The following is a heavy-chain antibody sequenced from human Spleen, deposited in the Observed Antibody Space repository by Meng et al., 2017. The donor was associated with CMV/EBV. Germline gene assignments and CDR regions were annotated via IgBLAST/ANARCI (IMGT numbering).Heavy chain of an antibody. CDR1: GFTLSHYE. CDR3: ARKWELRRGFYYGMDV. V-gene: IGHV3-48*03. J-gene: IGHJ6*02. D-gene: IGHD1-26*01. Sequence: GGSLRLSCAASGFTLSHYEMNWVRQAPGKGPEWVSYINSGGTIHYTDSVKGRFTISRDNAKNSLDLQMHNLRAEDTAVYYCARKWELRRGFYYGMDVWGQGTTVTVSS. CDR2: INSGGTI.